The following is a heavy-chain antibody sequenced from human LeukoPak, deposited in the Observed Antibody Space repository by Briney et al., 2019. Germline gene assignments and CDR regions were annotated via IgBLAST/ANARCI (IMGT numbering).Heavy chain of an antibody. J-gene: IGHJ6*03. CDR1: GFTFSGFG. Sequence: GGSLRLSCAASGFTFSGFGMSRVRQAPGKGLEWVSYISTSSGPMYYADSVKGRFTISRDNAKNSLYLQMNSLRAEDTAVYYCARREDFYYYMDVWGKGTTVTVSS. CDR3: ARREDFYYYMDV. CDR2: ISTSSGPM. V-gene: IGHV3-48*01.